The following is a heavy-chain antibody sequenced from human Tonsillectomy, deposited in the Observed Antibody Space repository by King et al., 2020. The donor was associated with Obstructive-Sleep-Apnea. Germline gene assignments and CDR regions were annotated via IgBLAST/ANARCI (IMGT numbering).Heavy chain of an antibody. D-gene: IGHD3-22*01. Sequence: VQLVESGGGLVKPGGSLRLSCAASGFTFSNAWMSWVRQAPGKGLEWVGRIKSKTYGGTTDYAAPVKGRFTISRDDSKNTLYLQMNSLKTEDTAVYYCTTGSDYYDSSGYYYLFDYWGQGTLVTVSS. CDR3: TTGSDYYDSSGYYYLFDY. V-gene: IGHV3-15*01. CDR1: GFTFSNAW. J-gene: IGHJ4*02. CDR2: IKSKTYGGTT.